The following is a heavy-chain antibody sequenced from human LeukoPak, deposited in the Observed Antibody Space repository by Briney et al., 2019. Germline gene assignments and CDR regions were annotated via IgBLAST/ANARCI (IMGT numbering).Heavy chain of an antibody. CDR2: ISSSSSYI. CDR1: GFTFSSYS. J-gene: IGHJ3*02. V-gene: IGHV3-21*01. Sequence: GGSLRLSCAASGFTFSSYSMNWVRQAPGKGLEWVSSISSSSSYIYYANSVKGRFTISRDNTKNSLYLQMNSLRAEDTAVYYCARDLTPSAFDIWGQGTMVTVSS. D-gene: IGHD1-14*01. CDR3: ARDLTPSAFDI.